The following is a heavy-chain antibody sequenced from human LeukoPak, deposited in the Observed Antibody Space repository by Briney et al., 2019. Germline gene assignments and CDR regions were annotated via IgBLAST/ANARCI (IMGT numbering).Heavy chain of an antibody. CDR1: GFTFTSYA. CDR3: AKLASYYYDSSGYYHHFDY. V-gene: IGHV3-23*01. J-gene: IGHJ4*02. Sequence: PGGCLRLSCAASGFTFTSYAMSWVRQAPGKGLEWVSAISGSGGSTYYADSVKGRFTISRDNSKNTLYLQMNSLRAEDTAVYYCAKLASYYYDSSGYYHHFDYWGQGTLVTVSS. CDR2: ISGSGGST. D-gene: IGHD3-22*01.